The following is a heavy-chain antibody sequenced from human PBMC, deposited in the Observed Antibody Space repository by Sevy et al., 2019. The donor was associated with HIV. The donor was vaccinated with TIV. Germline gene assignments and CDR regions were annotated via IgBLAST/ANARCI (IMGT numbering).Heavy chain of an antibody. CDR2: IYYSGST. V-gene: IGHV4-59*01. CDR1: GGSISSYY. Sequence: SETLSLTCTVSGGSISSYYWSCIRQPPGKGLEWIGYIYYSGSTNYNPSLKSRVTISVDTSKNQFSLKLSSVTAADTAVYYCARATGVEMAIGFAFDIWGQGTMVTVSS. CDR3: ARATGVEMAIGFAFDI. J-gene: IGHJ3*02. D-gene: IGHD7-27*01.